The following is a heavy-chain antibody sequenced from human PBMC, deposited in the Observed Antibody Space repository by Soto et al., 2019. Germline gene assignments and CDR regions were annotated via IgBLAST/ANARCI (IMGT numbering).Heavy chain of an antibody. CDR3: ARDDDTTMIT. J-gene: IGHJ5*02. Sequence: SETLSVTCTVSGGAISSGDYYWTWIRQHPGKGLEWIGYIYYSGSTYYNPSLKSRVTISADTSKNQFSLKLSSVTAADTAVYYCARDDDTTMITWGQGTLVTVSS. D-gene: IGHD5-18*01. CDR1: GGAISSGDYY. V-gene: IGHV4-31*03. CDR2: IYYSGST.